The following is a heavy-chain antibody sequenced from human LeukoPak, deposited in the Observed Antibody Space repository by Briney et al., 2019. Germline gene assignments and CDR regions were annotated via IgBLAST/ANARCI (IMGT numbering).Heavy chain of an antibody. V-gene: IGHV1-46*01. CDR3: ARGRLRSGSYYHHFDY. CDR2: INPTGGST. CDR1: GYTFTSYY. Sequence: ASVKVSCKASGYTFTSYYMHWVRQAPGQGLEWMGLINPTGGSTGYAQKFQGRVTMTRDMSTSTAYMELSSLRSEDTAVYYCARGRLRSGSYYHHFDYWGQGTLVTVSS. J-gene: IGHJ4*02. D-gene: IGHD1-26*01.